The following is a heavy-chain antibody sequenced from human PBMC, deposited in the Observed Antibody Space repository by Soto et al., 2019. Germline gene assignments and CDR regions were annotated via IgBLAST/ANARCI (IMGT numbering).Heavy chain of an antibody. CDR1: GDNFREAW. D-gene: IGHD3-16*02. V-gene: IGHV3-15*06. J-gene: IGHJ4*02. CDR2: ILSQAEGGTL. Sequence: ELQLVESGGDLVNIGGSLRLSCAASGDNFREAWMSWVLQAPGKGLEWVARILSQAEGGTLNYAPPVRGRLTISRDDSKKMFYLQMNSLKTDDTAMYYCTAYDYIWGSERYRWAYWGQGTLVTVSS. CDR3: TAYDYIWGSERYRWAY.